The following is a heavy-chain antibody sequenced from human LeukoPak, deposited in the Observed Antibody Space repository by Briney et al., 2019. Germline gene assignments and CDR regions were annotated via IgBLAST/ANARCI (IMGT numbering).Heavy chain of an antibody. V-gene: IGHV4-30-2*01. Sequence: SQTLSLTCAVSGGSISSGGYSWSWIRQPPGKGLEWIGYIYHSGSTYYNPSLKSRVTISVDRSKSQFSLKLSSVTAADTAVYYCARLSGRNWFDPWGQGTLVTVSS. J-gene: IGHJ5*02. CDR3: ARLSGRNWFDP. CDR1: GGSISSGGYS. CDR2: IYHSGST. D-gene: IGHD3-10*01.